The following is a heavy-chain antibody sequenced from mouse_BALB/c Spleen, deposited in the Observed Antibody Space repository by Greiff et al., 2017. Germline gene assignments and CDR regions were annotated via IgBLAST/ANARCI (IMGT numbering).Heavy chain of an antibody. CDR2: ISSGGSYT. CDR3: ARNGNYEAMDY. V-gene: IGHV5-9-3*01. CDR1: GFTFSSYA. Sequence: EVQGVESGGGLVKPGGSLKLSCAASGFTFSSYAMSWVRQTPEKRLEWVATISSGGSYTYYPDSVKGRFTISRDNAKNTLYLQMSSLRSEDTAMYYCARNGNYEAMDYWGQGTSVTVSS. J-gene: IGHJ4*01. D-gene: IGHD2-1*01.